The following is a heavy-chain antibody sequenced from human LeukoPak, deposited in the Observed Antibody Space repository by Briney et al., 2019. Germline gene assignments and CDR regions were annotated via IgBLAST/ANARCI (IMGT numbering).Heavy chain of an antibody. CDR1: GFTFSSYA. D-gene: IGHD6-6*01. J-gene: IGHJ4*02. CDR2: ISDSGENT. CDR3: AKDRRSSSPRTFDY. Sequence: PGGSLRLSCAASGFTFSSYAMSWVRQAPGKGLEWVSTISDSGENTYYADSVKGRFTISRDNSQNTLYLQMNSLRAEDTAVYYCAKDRRSSSPRTFDYWGQGTLVTVSS. V-gene: IGHV3-23*01.